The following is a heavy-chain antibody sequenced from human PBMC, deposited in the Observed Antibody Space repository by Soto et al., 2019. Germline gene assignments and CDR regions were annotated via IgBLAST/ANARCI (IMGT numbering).Heavy chain of an antibody. D-gene: IGHD4-17*01. CDR3: AHPRGYGVFDAYDI. J-gene: IGHJ3*02. CDR2: ISASGDST. Sequence: GQLLESGGGLVQPGGSLRVSCAASGFTFSTYAMSWVRQAPGKGLEWVSAISASGDSTYYADSVKGRFTIYRDNSMNALYLQMNSLRIEDTAVYYCAHPRGYGVFDAYDIWGQGTMVTVSS. CDR1: GFTFSTYA. V-gene: IGHV3-23*01.